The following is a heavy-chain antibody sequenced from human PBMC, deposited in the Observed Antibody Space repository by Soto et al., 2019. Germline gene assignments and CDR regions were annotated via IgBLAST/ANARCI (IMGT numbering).Heavy chain of an antibody. D-gene: IGHD5-18*01. CDR3: ARYRYGYSYFDY. CDR1: GGTFSSYA. CDR2: IIPFFGTA. J-gene: IGHJ4*02. V-gene: IGHV1-69*12. Sequence: QVQLVQSGAEVKKPGSSVKVSCKASGGTFSSYAISWVRQAPGQGLEWMGGIIPFFGTANYAQKFQGRVTITADESTSTAYMKLSSLRSEDTAVYYCARYRYGYSYFDYWGQGTLVTVSS.